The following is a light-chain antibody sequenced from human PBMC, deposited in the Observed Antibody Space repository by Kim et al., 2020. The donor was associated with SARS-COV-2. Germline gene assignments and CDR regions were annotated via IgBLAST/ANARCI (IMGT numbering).Light chain of an antibody. CDR1: SSDVGSYNL. V-gene: IGLV2-23*01. CDR2: EGS. CDR3: CSYAGSSTWV. J-gene: IGLJ3*02. Sequence: QSALTQPASVSRSPGQSITISCTGTSSDVGSYNLVSWYQQHPGKAPKLMIYEGSKRPSGVSNRFSGSKSGNTASLTISGLQAEDEADYYCCSYAGSSTWVLGGGTQLTVL.